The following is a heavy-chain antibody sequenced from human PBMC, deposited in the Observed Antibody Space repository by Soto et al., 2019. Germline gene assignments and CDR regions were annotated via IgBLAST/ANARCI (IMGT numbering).Heavy chain of an antibody. CDR3: AKRLPYYYDSSPPFSRYYYARDV. D-gene: IGHD3-22*01. V-gene: IGHV3-23*01. CDR1: VFTFSSYA. Sequence: GGFLGLSCAASVFTFSSYAMSWVRQAPGKGLEWVSAISGSGGSTYYADSVKGRFTISRDNSKNTLYLQMNSLRAEDTAVYYCAKRLPYYYDSSPPFSRYYYARDVWGQGTTVTVSS. CDR2: ISGSGGST. J-gene: IGHJ6*02.